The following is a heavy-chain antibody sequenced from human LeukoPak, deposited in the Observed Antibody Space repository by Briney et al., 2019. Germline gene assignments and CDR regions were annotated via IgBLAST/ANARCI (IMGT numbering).Heavy chain of an antibody. CDR1: GYTFTSYD. CDR3: ARLDRELRYFDWLHSARRIDAFDI. CDR2: MNPNSGNT. D-gene: IGHD3-9*01. J-gene: IGHJ3*02. V-gene: IGHV1-8*01. Sequence: RASVKVSCKASGYTFTSYDINWVRQATGQGLEWMGWMNPNSGNTGYAQKFQGRVTMTRNTSISTAYMELSSLRSEDTAVYYCARLDRELRYFDWLHSARRIDAFDIWGQGTMVTVSS.